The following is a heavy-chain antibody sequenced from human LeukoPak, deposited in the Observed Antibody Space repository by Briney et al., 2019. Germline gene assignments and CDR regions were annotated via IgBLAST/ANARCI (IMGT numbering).Heavy chain of an antibody. J-gene: IGHJ4*02. D-gene: IGHD3-10*01. V-gene: IGHV5-51*01. CDR3: ARHVALPYYYGSGSRYYFDY. CDR2: IYPGDSDT. Sequence: GESLKISCKGSGYSFTSYWIGWVRQMPGKGLERMGIIYPGDSDTRYSPSFQGQVTISADKSISTAYLQWSSLKASDTAMYYCARHVALPYYYGSGSRYYFDYWGQGTLVTVSS. CDR1: GYSFTSYW.